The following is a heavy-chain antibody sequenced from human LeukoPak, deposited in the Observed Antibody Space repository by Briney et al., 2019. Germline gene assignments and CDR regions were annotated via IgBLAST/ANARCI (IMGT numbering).Heavy chain of an antibody. Sequence: ASVKVSCKASGGTFSSYAISWVRQAPGQGLEWMGGIIPIFGTANYAQKFQGRVTITADKSTSTAYMELSSLRSDDTAVYFCARPLGSLKEYWWFDPWGQGTLVTVSS. J-gene: IGHJ5*02. CDR2: IIPIFGTA. D-gene: IGHD2/OR15-2a*01. V-gene: IGHV1-69*06. CDR3: ARPLGSLKEYWWFDP. CDR1: GGTFSSYA.